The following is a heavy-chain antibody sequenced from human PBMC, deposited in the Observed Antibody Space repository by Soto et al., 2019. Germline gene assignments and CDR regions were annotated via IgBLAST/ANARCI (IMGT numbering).Heavy chain of an antibody. CDR2: ISAYNGNT. CDR3: ARNYDILTGYYPDYGMDV. CDR1: GYTFTSYG. D-gene: IGHD3-9*01. V-gene: IGHV1-18*01. Sequence: ASVKVSCKASGYTFTSYGISWVRQAPGQGLEWMGWISAYNGNTNYAQKLQGRVTMTTDTSTSTAYMEPRSLRSDDTAVYYCARNYDILTGYYPDYGMDVWGQGTTVTVSS. J-gene: IGHJ6*02.